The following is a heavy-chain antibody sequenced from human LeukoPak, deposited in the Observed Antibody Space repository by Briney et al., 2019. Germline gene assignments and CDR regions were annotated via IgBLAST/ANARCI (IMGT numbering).Heavy chain of an antibody. CDR3: ARDRSGWYDGMDV. D-gene: IGHD6-19*01. V-gene: IGHV3-30*03. CDR2: ISYDGSNK. CDR1: GFTFSSYG. Sequence: GGSLRLSCAASGFTFSSYGMHWVRQAPGKGLEWVAVISYDGSNKYYADSVKGRFTISRDNSKNTLYLQMNSLRAEGTAVYYCARDRSGWYDGMDVWGQGTTVTVSS. J-gene: IGHJ6*02.